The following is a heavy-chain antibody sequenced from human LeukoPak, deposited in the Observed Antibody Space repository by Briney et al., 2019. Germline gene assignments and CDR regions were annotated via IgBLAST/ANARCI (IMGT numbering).Heavy chain of an antibody. CDR1: GGTFSSYA. Sequence: SVKVSCKASGGTFSSYAFSWVRQAPGQGLEWMGRIIPILGIANYAQKFQGRVTITADKSTSTAYMELSSLRSEDTAVYYCARGATTVTPFDYWGQGALVTVSS. CDR2: IIPILGIA. J-gene: IGHJ4*02. D-gene: IGHD4-17*01. CDR3: ARGATTVTPFDY. V-gene: IGHV1-69*04.